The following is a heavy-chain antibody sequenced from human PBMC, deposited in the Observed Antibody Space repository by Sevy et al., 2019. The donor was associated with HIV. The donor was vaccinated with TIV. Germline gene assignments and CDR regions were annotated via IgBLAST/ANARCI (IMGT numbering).Heavy chain of an antibody. J-gene: IGHJ5*02. CDR3: ARAVAGTHWLDP. D-gene: IGHD6-19*01. V-gene: IGHV3-13*01. CDR1: GFTFSNYD. Sequence: GGSLRLSCAASGFTFSNYDMHWVRQVTGKGLEWVSGIDTAGNAYYLDSVKGRFTMSRENAKNSLYLQMNSLRVGDTAVYYCARAVAGTHWLDPWGQGTLVTVSS. CDR2: IDTAGNA.